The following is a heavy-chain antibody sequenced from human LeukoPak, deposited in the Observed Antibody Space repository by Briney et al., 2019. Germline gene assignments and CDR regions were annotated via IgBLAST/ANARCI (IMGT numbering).Heavy chain of an antibody. D-gene: IGHD6-13*01. V-gene: IGHV3-23*01. Sequence: GGSLRLSCAASGFTFSTYVMSWVRQAPGKGLEWVSTVSGSGGSTYYADSVKGRFTISRDNSKNTLYLQMNSLRAEDTAVYYCAKASSSSWYVLGNWGQGTLVTVSS. J-gene: IGHJ4*02. CDR3: AKASSSSWYVLGN. CDR1: GFTFSTYV. CDR2: VSGSGGST.